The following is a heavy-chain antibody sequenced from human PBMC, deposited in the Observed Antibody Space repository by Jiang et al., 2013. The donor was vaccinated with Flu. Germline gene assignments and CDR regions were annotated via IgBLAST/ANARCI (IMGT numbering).Heavy chain of an antibody. J-gene: IGHJ5*02. CDR2: ISGSGGST. D-gene: IGHD6-19*01. CDR1: GFTFSSYA. CDR3: AKDAGYSSGWFKGWFDP. Sequence: VQLLESGGGLVQPGGSLRLSCAASGFTFSSYAMSWVRQAPGKGLEWVSAISGSGGSTYYADSVKGRFTISRDNSKNTLYLQMNSLRAEDTAVYYCAKDAGYSSGWFKGWFDPWGQGTLVTVSS. V-gene: IGHV3-23*01.